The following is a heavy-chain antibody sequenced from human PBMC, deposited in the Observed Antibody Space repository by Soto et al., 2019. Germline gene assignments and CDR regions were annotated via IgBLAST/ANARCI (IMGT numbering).Heavy chain of an antibody. CDR3: ARHYATGWSIDY. J-gene: IGHJ4*02. CDR1: GGSISSYY. CDR2: IYYSGST. Sequence: PSETLSLTCTVSGGSISSYYWSWIRQPPGKGLEWIGYIYYSGSTNYNPSLKSRVTISVDTSKNQFSLKLSSVTAADTAVYYCARHYATGWSIDYWGQGTLVTVSS. D-gene: IGHD6-19*01. V-gene: IGHV4-59*08.